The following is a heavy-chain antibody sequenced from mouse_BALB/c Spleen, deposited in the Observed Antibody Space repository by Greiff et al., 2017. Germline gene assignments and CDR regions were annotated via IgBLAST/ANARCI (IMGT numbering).Heavy chain of an antibody. J-gene: IGHJ4*01. V-gene: IGHV1S126*01. CDR1: GYSFTSYW. CDR3: ARYYYGSSYYAMDY. CDR2: IDPSDSET. Sequence: QVQLQQSGPQLVRPGASVKISCKASGYSFTSYWMHWVKQRPGQGLEWIGMIDPSDSETRLNQKFKDKATLTVDKSSSTAYMQLSSPTSEDSAVYYCARYYYGSSYYAMDYWGQGTSVTVSS. D-gene: IGHD1-1*01.